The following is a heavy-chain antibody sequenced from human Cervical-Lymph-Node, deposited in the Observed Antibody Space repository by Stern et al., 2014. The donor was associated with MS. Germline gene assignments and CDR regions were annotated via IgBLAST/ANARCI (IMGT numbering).Heavy chain of an antibody. CDR3: ARSYALASSVLDY. CDR1: GGSISSYY. CDR2: IYYSGST. V-gene: IGHV4-59*01. Sequence: QVQLQESGPGLVKPSETLSLTCTVSGGSISSYYWSWIRQPPGNGLEWIGYIYYSGSTNYNPSLKSRVTISIDTSKKQFSLKLTSVTAADTAVYYCARSYALASSVLDYWGQGTLVTVSS. J-gene: IGHJ4*02. D-gene: IGHD6-19*01.